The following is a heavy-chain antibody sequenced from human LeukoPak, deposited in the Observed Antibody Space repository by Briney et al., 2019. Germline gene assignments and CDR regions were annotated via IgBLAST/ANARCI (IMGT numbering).Heavy chain of an antibody. CDR3: ARHDDWATGRYSFDY. Sequence: PSETLSLTCTVSGGSISSYCWSWIRQSPGKGLEWLAYVFYSGTNKYNPSLKSRVTLSVDTSKNQFSLKLNSVTAADTAIYYCARHDDWATGRYSFDYWGQGTLVTVSS. V-gene: IGHV4-59*08. J-gene: IGHJ4*02. CDR1: GGSISSYC. CDR2: VFYSGTN. D-gene: IGHD1-26*01.